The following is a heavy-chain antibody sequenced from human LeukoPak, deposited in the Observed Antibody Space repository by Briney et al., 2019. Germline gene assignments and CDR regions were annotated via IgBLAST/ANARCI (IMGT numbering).Heavy chain of an antibody. CDR2: IGPDDAT. CDR1: GFSLSGNA. CDR3: AKGNLQLGQDACDI. D-gene: IGHD5-18*01. J-gene: IGHJ3*02. Sequence: PGGSLRLSCAASGFSLSGNAVSWVRQAPGKRPEWVAGIGPDDATFYPASVRGRFTISRDTSQNTMYLQMNSLRAEDTALYYCAKGNLQLGQDACDIWGQGTMVTVFS. V-gene: IGHV3-23*01.